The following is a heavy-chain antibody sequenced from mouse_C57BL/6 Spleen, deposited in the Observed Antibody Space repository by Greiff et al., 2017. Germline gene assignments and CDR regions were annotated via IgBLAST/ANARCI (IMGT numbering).Heavy chain of an antibody. CDR1: GYTFTDYY. J-gene: IGHJ1*03. D-gene: IGHD1-1*01. V-gene: IGHV1-75*01. Sequence: QVQLQQSGPELVKPGASVKISCKASGYTFTDYYINWVKQRHGQGLEWIGWIFPGSGSPYYNEKFKGKATLTVEKSSSTAYMLLSSLTSEDSAVYFGARRGYGSSLRDFDVWGTGTTVTVSS. CDR2: IFPGSGSP. CDR3: ARRGYGSSLRDFDV.